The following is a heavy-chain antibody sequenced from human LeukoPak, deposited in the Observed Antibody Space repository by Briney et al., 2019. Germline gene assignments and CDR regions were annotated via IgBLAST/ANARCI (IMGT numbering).Heavy chain of an antibody. CDR1: GYTFTRYG. D-gene: IGHD2-2*02. Sequence: ASVKVSCKASGYTFTRYGISWVREAPGQGLEWMGWISAYKGNTNYAQKLEGSVTMTADTSTSTAYMELRSLRSDDTAVYYCARDRYCSSTSCYTGYFQHWGQGILVTVSS. CDR2: ISAYKGNT. CDR3: ARDRYCSSTSCYTGYFQH. J-gene: IGHJ1*01. V-gene: IGHV1-18*01.